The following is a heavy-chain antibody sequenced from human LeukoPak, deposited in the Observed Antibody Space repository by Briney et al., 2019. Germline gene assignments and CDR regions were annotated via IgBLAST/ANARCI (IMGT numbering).Heavy chain of an antibody. Sequence: ASVKVSCKASGYTFTSYGISWVRQAPGQGLEWMGWISAYNGNTNYAQKLQGRVTMTTDTSTSTAYMELRSLRSDGTAVYYCARDGSHTYYYYYMDVWGKGTTVTVSS. J-gene: IGHJ6*03. CDR2: ISAYNGNT. D-gene: IGHD1-26*01. CDR1: GYTFTSYG. V-gene: IGHV1-18*01. CDR3: ARDGSHTYYYYYMDV.